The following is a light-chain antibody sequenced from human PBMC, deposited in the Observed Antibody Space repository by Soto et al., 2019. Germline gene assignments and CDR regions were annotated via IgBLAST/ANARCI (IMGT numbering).Light chain of an antibody. V-gene: IGLV1-44*01. Sequence: QAVVTQPPSASGTPGQWVTISCSGSSSNIGSNTVNWYQQLPGTAPKLLIYSNNQRPSGVPDRFSGSKSGTSASLAISGLQAEDEADYYCAACDDSLNGSVFGGGTQLTVL. CDR1: SSNIGSNT. CDR3: AACDDSLNGSV. J-gene: IGLJ2*01. CDR2: SNN.